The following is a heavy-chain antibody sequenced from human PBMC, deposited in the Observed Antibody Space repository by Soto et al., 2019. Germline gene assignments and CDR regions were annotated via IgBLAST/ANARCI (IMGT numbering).Heavy chain of an antibody. CDR3: ARHVAAAGSSDDAFDI. J-gene: IGHJ3*02. V-gene: IGHV5-51*01. CDR2: IYPGDSDT. Sequence: EVLLVQSGAEVKRAGESLKISCKGSGYTFTDFWIGWVRHMPGKGLEWMGIIYPGDSDTRYSPSFQGQVTISADKSISTALLQWTSLQAADTAIYYCARHVAAAGSSDDAFDIWGRGTMVTVSS. CDR1: GYTFTDFW. D-gene: IGHD6-13*01.